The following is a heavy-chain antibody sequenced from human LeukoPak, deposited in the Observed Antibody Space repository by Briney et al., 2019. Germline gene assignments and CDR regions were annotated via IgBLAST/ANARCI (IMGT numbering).Heavy chain of an antibody. CDR1: GGTFSSYA. Sequence: GASVKVSCKASGGTFSSYAISWVRQAPGQGLEWMGGIIPIFGTANYAQKFQGRVTITADESTSTAYMELSSLRSEDTAVYYCARRGNMVRGVIIPYDNWLDPWGQGTLVTVSS. D-gene: IGHD3-10*01. J-gene: IGHJ5*02. CDR3: ARRGNMVRGVIIPYDNWLDP. V-gene: IGHV1-69*13. CDR2: IIPIFGTA.